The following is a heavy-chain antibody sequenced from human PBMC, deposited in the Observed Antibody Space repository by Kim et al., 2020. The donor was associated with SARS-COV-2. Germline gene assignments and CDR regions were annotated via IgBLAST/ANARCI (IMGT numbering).Heavy chain of an antibody. D-gene: IGHD3-16*02. J-gene: IGHJ4*02. CDR1: GVSISSSSYF. CDR2: IYQSGDT. Sequence: SETLSLTCNVSGVSISSSSYFWGWIRQPPGKGLEWIGSIYQSGDTYYNPSLKSRVTISVDTSKDQFPLRLSSVTAGDTTVYFCASGRYIYFFDFWGQGIPVTVTS. CDR3: ASGRYIYFFDF. V-gene: IGHV4-39*01.